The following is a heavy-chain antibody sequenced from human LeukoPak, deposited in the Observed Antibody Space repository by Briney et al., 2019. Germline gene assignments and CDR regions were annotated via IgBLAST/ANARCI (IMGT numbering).Heavy chain of an antibody. CDR2: ISAYNGNT. D-gene: IGHD2-2*01. Sequence: GASVKVSCKASGYTFTSYGISWVRQAPGQGLEWMGWISAYNGNTNYAQKLQGRVTMTTDTSTSTAYMELRSLRSDDTAVYYCARGRYCSSTSCLPPAHWGQGTLVTVSS. V-gene: IGHV1-18*01. CDR3: ARGRYCSSTSCLPPAH. J-gene: IGHJ4*02. CDR1: GYTFTSYG.